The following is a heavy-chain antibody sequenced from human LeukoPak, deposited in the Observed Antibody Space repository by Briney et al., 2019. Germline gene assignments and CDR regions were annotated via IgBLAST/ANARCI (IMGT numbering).Heavy chain of an antibody. CDR2: IYYSGSP. CDR3: ARHRTMVRGPFDY. V-gene: IGHV4-59*08. CDR1: GGSISSYY. J-gene: IGHJ4*02. Sequence: SETLSLTCTVSGGSISSYYWSWIRQPPGKGLEWIGYIYYSGSPNYNPSLKSRVTISVDTSKNQFSLKLSSVTAADTAVYYCARHRTMVRGPFDYWGQGTLVTVSS. D-gene: IGHD3-10*01.